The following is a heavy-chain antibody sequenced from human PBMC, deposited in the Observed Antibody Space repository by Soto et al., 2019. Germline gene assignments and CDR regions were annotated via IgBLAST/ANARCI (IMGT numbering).Heavy chain of an antibody. CDR2: VASDGRGT. J-gene: IGHJ4*02. CDR1: GITFTNYW. Sequence: EVQLVESGGGSVQPGGSLRLSCVASGITFTNYWMHWVRQVPGKGLVWVARVASDGRGTSYADFVKGRYTISRDNAKNTLYLHMNSTGVDVTAMYYCGTVFEHWGQGIPVTVSS. CDR3: GTVFEH. V-gene: IGHV3-74*01.